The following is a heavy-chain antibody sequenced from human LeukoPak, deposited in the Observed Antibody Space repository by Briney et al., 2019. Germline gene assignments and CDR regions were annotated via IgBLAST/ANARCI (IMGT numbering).Heavy chain of an antibody. CDR1: GASIRGSDYY. V-gene: IGHV4-39*07. J-gene: IGHJ5*02. CDR3: VRDDAFVRGPIARNWFDP. CDR2: IYYTGTA. Sequence: SETLSLTCTVSGASIRGSDYYWDWIRQTPGKVLEWIAAIYYTGTAYYNPSLKSRVTISVDTSKNQFSLKVSSVTAADTAVYYCVRDDAFVRGPIARNWFDPWGQGVLVTVSS. D-gene: IGHD3-10*01.